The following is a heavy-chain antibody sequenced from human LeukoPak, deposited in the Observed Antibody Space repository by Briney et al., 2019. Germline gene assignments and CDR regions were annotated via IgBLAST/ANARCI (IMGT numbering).Heavy chain of an antibody. CDR1: GGPSSGFY. CDR3: ARSHSSDWYTKDL. J-gene: IGHJ5*02. D-gene: IGHD6-19*01. V-gene: IGHV4-34*12. Sequence: SETLSLTCAIYGGPSSGFYWSWIRQPPGKGLEWIGEIIHSGGTNYNPSLKSRVTMSVDRSKNQFSLEVTSVTAADTAVYYCARSHSSDWYTKDLWGQGTLVTVSS. CDR2: IIHSGGT.